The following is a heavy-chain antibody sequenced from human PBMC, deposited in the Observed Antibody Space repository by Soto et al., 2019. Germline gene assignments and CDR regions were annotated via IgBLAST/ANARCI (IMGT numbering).Heavy chain of an antibody. D-gene: IGHD2-2*03. V-gene: IGHV4-59*12. CDR3: ARDRWMSRANWFDP. CDR2: ISDSGTT. CDR1: GGSIDSYY. J-gene: IGHJ5*02. Sequence: SETLSLTCTVFGGSIDSYYRSWIRQAPGKGLEWIGHISDSGTTNYNPSLGSRVTISVDTSRKSFSLKLSSVTAADTAVYFCARDRWMSRANWFDPWGPGTLVTVSS.